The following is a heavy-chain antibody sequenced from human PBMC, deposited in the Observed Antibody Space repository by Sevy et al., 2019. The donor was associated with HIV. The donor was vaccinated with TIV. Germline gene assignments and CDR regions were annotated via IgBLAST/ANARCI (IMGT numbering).Heavy chain of an antibody. CDR2: VTSDGTT. J-gene: IGHJ4*02. Sequence: GSLRLSCAASGLTVTTTGMSWVRQAPGKGLEWVAGVTSDGTTYYADSVRDRFTVSRDNSKNTLYLQLNSLRADDTAVFYCAGGDTTMITDLDYWGQGTLVTVSS. CDR1: GLTVTTTG. CDR3: AGGDTTMITDLDY. V-gene: IGHV3-53*01. D-gene: IGHD3-16*01.